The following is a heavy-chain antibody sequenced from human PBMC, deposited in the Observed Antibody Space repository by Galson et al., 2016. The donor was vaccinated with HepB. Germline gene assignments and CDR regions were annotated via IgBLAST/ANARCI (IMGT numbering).Heavy chain of an antibody. D-gene: IGHD6-19*01. CDR2: ISSSSSAI. Sequence: SLRLSCAASGFTLSSHSMNWVRQAPGKGLEWVSYISSSSSAIYYADSVKGRFTISRDNAKNSLYLQMNSLRNEDTALYYCARDRVSSSGSYYFDYWGQGTLVTVSS. CDR3: ARDRVSSSGSYYFDY. CDR1: GFTLSSHS. V-gene: IGHV3-48*02. J-gene: IGHJ4*02.